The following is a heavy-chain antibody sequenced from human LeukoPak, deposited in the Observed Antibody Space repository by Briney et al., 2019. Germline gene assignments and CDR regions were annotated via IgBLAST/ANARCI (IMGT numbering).Heavy chain of an antibody. V-gene: IGHV4-59*01. CDR3: ARVGYYRSGSYYRDYFEY. D-gene: IGHD3-10*01. J-gene: IGHJ4*02. CDR1: GGSISSYY. CDR2: ISNSAIT. Sequence: SETLSLTCTVSGGSISSYYWTWIRQPPGKGLEWIGFISNSAITDYNPSLKSRVTISIDTSKNQFSLKLNSVTAADTAVYYCARVGYYRSGSYYRDYFEYWGQGTLVTVSS.